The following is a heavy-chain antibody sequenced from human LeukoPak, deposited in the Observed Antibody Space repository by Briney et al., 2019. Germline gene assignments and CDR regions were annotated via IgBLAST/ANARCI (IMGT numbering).Heavy chain of an antibody. Sequence: SETLSLTCAVYGGSFSGYYWSWLRQPPGKGLEWIGYIYYSGSTNYNPSLKSRVTISVDTSKNQFSLKLSSVTAADTAVYYCASPAAAGNYFDYWGQGTLVTVSS. CDR1: GGSFSGYY. CDR3: ASPAAAGNYFDY. J-gene: IGHJ4*02. V-gene: IGHV4-59*01. D-gene: IGHD6-13*01. CDR2: IYYSGST.